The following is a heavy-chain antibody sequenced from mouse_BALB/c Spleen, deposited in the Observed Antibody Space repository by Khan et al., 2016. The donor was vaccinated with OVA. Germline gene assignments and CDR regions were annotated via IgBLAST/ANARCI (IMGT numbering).Heavy chain of an antibody. V-gene: IGHV1S137*01. CDR3: KGGGGGSRFAY. J-gene: IGHJ3*01. CDR1: GYTFTDFT. CDR2: INTYYGDV. Sequence: QVQLKESGAELVRPGVSVKISCKGSGYTFTDFTMHWVKQSHAKSLEWIGVINTYYGDVTYNQKFKGKATMTVDKSSSTVYMELARLTSEDSAILSGKGGGGGSRFAYWGQGTLVTVSA.